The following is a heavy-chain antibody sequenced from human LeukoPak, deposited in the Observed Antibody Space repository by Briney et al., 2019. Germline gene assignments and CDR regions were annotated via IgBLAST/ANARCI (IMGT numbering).Heavy chain of an antibody. J-gene: IGHJ6*02. Sequence: GGSLRLSCAASGFTFDDYAMHWVRQAPGKGLEWVSLISGDGGTSYANSVKGRFTISRDNSKNSLYLQMNSLRTEDTALYYCAKDKYCRGSSCSSPMDVWGQGTTVTVSS. CDR3: AKDKYCRGSSCSSPMDV. D-gene: IGHD2-15*01. V-gene: IGHV3-43*02. CDR2: ISGDGGT. CDR1: GFTFDDYA.